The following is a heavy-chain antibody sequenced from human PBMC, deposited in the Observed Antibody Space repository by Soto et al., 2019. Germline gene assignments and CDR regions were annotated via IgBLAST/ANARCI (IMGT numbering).Heavy chain of an antibody. J-gene: IGHJ4*02. Sequence: QVQLVQSGAEVKKPGASVKVSCKASGYTFMNHYIHWVRQAPGQGLEWVGLINPSGGTSDYAQKFQDRFIMTRDTSTSTVYMELSSLRSDDTAVYYCARVYQYSYGQWYFDNWGQGTLVTVSS. CDR3: ARVYQYSYGQWYFDN. D-gene: IGHD5-18*01. V-gene: IGHV1-46*01. CDR2: INPSGGTS. CDR1: GYTFMNHY.